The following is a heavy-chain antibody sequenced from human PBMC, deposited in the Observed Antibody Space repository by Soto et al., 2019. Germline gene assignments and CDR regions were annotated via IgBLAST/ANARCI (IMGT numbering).Heavy chain of an antibody. J-gene: IGHJ6*02. CDR3: ARDSYYYYYGMDV. Sequence: GGSLRLSCAASGFTVSSNYMSWVRQAPGKGLEWVSVIYSGGSTYYTDSVKGRFTISRDNSKNTLYLQMNSLRAEDTAVYYCARDSYYYYYGMDVWGQGTTVTVSS. CDR2: IYSGGST. CDR1: GFTVSSNY. V-gene: IGHV3-66*01.